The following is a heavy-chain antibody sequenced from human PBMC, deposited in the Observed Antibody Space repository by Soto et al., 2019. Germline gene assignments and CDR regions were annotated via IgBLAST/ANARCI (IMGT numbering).Heavy chain of an antibody. CDR2: IIPIFGTA. J-gene: IGHJ4*01. CDR1: GGTFSSYA. CDR3: ARVRPPSQYYYDSSGYQKYYFDY. D-gene: IGHD3-22*01. Sequence: SVKVSCKASGGTFSSYAISWVRQAPGQGLEWMGGIIPIFGTANYAQKFQGRVTITADKSTSTAYMELSSLRSEDTAVYYCARVRPPSQYYYDSSGYQKYYFDYWG. V-gene: IGHV1-69*06.